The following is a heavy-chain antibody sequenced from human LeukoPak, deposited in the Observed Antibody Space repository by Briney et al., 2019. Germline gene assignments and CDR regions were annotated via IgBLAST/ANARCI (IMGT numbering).Heavy chain of an antibody. CDR3: ARLRGYDFWSGFEY. J-gene: IGHJ4*02. V-gene: IGHV3-20*04. Sequence: PGGSLRLSCAASGFTFDDYGMSWVRQAPGKGLEWVSGLNWNGGSTGYADSVKARFTISRDNAKNSLYLQMNSLRAEDTALYYCARLRGYDFWSGFEYWGQGTLVTVSS. D-gene: IGHD3-3*01. CDR1: GFTFDDYG. CDR2: LNWNGGST.